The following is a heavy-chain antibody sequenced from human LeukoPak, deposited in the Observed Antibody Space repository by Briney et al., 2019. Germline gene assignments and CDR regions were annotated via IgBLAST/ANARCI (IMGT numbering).Heavy chain of an antibody. CDR3: ARGPARIAAAAY. CDR2: INHSGST. V-gene: IGHV4-34*01. D-gene: IGHD6-13*01. CDR1: GGSFSGYY. J-gene: IGHJ3*01. Sequence: SETLSLTCAVYGGSFSGYYWSWIRQPPGKGLEWIGEINHSGSTNYNPSLKSRVTISVDTSKIQFSLKLSSVTAADTAVYYCARGPARIAAAAYWGQGTMVTVSS.